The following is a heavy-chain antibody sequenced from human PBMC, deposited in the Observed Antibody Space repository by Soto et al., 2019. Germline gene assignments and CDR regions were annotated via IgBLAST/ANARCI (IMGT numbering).Heavy chain of an antibody. D-gene: IGHD3-3*01. V-gene: IGHV3-7*05. CDR3: ASFPPPYYDFWSGYYGYYYYGMDV. Sequence: PGGSLRLSCAASGFTFSSYWMSWVRQATGKGLEWVANIKQDGSEKYYVDSVKGRFTISRDNAKNSLYLQMNSLRAEDTAVYYCASFPPPYYDFWSGYYGYYYYGMDVWGQGTTVTVSS. J-gene: IGHJ6*02. CDR1: GFTFSSYW. CDR2: IKQDGSEK.